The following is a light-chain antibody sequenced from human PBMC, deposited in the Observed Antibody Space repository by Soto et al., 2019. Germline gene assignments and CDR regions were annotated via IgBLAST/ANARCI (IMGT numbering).Light chain of an antibody. Sequence: IVLTQSPATLSLYPGERATLSCRASQSVRNYLAWYQQKPGQAPRLLIYDASNRATGIPARFSARGSGTDFTLTISSLEPEDFAVYYCQQRSNWPSFTFGPGTEVEIK. CDR1: QSVRNY. CDR3: QQRSNWPSFT. V-gene: IGKV3-11*01. CDR2: DAS. J-gene: IGKJ3*01.